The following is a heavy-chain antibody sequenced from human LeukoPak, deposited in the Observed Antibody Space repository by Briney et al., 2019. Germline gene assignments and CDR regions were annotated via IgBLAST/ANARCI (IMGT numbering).Heavy chain of an antibody. CDR3: ARVLLLWFGELFDYFDY. V-gene: IGHV3-7*01. CDR1: EFSFGDYG. Sequence: GGSLRLSCAASEFSFGDYGMHWVRQTPGKGLEWVANIKQDGSEKYYVDSVKGRFTISRDNAKNSLYLQMNSLRAEDTAVYYCARVLLLWFGELFDYFDYWGQGTLVTVSS. CDR2: IKQDGSEK. D-gene: IGHD3-10*01. J-gene: IGHJ4*02.